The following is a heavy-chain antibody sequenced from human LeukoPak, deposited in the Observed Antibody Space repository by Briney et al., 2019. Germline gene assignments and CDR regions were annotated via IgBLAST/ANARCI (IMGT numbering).Heavy chain of an antibody. CDR3: ARASSLSRGAIDY. V-gene: IGHV4-31*03. J-gene: IGHJ4*02. D-gene: IGHD3-10*01. Sequence: SQTLSLTCTVSGGSISSGGYYWSWIRQHPGKGLEWIGYIYYSGSTYYNPSLKSRVTISVDTSKNQFSLKLSSVTAADTAVYYCARASSLSRGAIDYWGQGTLVTVSS. CDR1: GGSISSGGYY. CDR2: IYYSGST.